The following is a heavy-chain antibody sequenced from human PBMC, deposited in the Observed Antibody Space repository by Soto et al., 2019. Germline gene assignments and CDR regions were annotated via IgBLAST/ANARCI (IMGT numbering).Heavy chain of an antibody. CDR1: GYSFTSYW. CDR3: ARQSGYSSSWYGATWFDP. CDR2: NDPSDSYT. J-gene: IGHJ5*02. V-gene: IGHV5-10-1*01. D-gene: IGHD6-13*01. Sequence: PGASQKISSEGSGYSFTSYWNSWVRQTPGNGLEWIGRNDPSDSYTHSSQSFQGHVTISAYKSISTAYLQWSSLKASDTAMYYCARQSGYSSSWYGATWFDPWGQGTLVTVSS.